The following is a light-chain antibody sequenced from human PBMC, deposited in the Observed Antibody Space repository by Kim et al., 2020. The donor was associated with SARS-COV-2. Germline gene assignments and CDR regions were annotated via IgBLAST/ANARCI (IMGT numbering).Light chain of an antibody. CDR2: LDT. CDR3: QAWDGSAAV. V-gene: IGLV3-1*01. J-gene: IGLJ3*02. Sequence: SYELTQPPSLSASPGQTASITCSGDKLGDKYVCWYQQKPGLSPVLVIYLDTRRPSGIPERFSGSNSGNTATLTISGTQAVDEADYYCQAWDGSAAVFGGGTKLTVL. CDR1: KLGDKY.